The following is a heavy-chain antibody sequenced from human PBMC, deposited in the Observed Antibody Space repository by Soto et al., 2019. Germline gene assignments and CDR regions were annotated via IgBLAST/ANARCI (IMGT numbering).Heavy chain of an antibody. V-gene: IGHV1-18*01. J-gene: IGHJ6*02. D-gene: IGHD3-22*01. CDR1: GYSFSSYG. CDR3: ARGGYYDSSGARNYHYYGMDA. CDR2: ISPYNDDT. Sequence: QAQLVQSGAEVKKPGASVKVSCKASGYSFSSYGITWVRQAPGQGLEWLGWISPYNDDTKYAQRRQDRVTMTKDTYTRTADMNTRGMRSGDTAIYYCARGGYYDSSGARNYHYYGMDAWGQGTTVTVSS.